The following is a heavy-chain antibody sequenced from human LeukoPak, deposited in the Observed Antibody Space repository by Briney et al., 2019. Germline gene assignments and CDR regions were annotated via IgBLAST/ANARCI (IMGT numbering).Heavy chain of an antibody. Sequence: TGGSLRLSCAASGFTFSSYAMSWVRQAPGKGLEWVGFIRSKAYGGTTEYAASVKGRFTISRDDSKSIAYLQMNSLKTEDTAVYYCTRGALTGYYSPFEEVDYWGQGTLVTVSS. CDR3: TRGALTGYYSPFEEVDY. CDR2: IRSKAYGGTT. D-gene: IGHD3-9*01. V-gene: IGHV3-49*04. J-gene: IGHJ4*02. CDR1: GFTFSSYA.